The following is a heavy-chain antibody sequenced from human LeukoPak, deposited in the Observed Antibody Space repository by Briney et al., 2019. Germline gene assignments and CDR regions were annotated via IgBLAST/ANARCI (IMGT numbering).Heavy chain of an antibody. D-gene: IGHD1-20*01. Sequence: GGSLRLSCAASGFTFSASDMNWVRQAPGKGLEWVSYISDSGSTIYYADSVKGRFTISRDNAKNSLYLQMNSLRAEDTAIYYCATHGYNWNDYYYYIDVWGKGTTVTISS. V-gene: IGHV3-48*03. CDR3: ATHGYNWNDYYYYIDV. J-gene: IGHJ6*03. CDR2: ISDSGSTI. CDR1: GFTFSASD.